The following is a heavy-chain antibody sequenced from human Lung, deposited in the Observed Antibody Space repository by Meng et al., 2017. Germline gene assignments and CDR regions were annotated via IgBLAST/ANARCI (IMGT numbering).Heavy chain of an antibody. CDR1: GFTFTDHW. V-gene: IGHV3-74*01. Sequence: QLVESGGGLFPPWGSLRLSCAASGFTFTDHWMHWVRQGPGKGLVWVSRINRDGTKPTYADSVKGRFTISRDNAKNTLYLQMNNLRAEDTAFYYCTNDRLNHWGQGALVTVSS. CDR3: TNDRLNH. J-gene: IGHJ1*01. D-gene: IGHD1-1*01. CDR2: INRDGTKP.